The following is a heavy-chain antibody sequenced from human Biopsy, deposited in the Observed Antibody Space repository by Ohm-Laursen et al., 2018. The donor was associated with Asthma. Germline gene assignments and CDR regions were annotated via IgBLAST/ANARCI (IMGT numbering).Heavy chain of an antibody. CDR3: VRGSSSWHHGPFHYYYGLDV. D-gene: IGHD6-13*01. Sequence: GTLSLTCSLSSGSGGYMRSGNYYWGWTRQPPGKGLEWIVSIYYSGTTYYNPSLESRVTVSAATSKNQFYLKLTSVTAADTAVYYCVRGSSSWHHGPFHYYYGLDVWGQGTTATVSS. J-gene: IGHJ6*02. CDR1: SGSGGYMRSGNYY. V-gene: IGHV4-39*01. CDR2: IYYSGTT.